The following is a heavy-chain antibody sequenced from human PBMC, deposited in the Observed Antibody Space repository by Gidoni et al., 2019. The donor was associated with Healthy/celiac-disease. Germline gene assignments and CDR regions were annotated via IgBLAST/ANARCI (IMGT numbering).Heavy chain of an antibody. J-gene: IGHJ5*02. CDR3: ARSIVVPAAIMGNWFDP. D-gene: IGHD2-2*02. Sequence: QVQLQESGPGLVKPSQTLSLPCTVSGGSIRSGDYYWSWIRQPPGKGLEWIGYIYYSGSTYYNPSLKSRVTISVDTSKNQFSLKLSSVTAADTAVYYCARSIVVPAAIMGNWFDPWGQGTLVTVSS. CDR1: GGSIRSGDYY. V-gene: IGHV4-30-4*01. CDR2: IYYSGST.